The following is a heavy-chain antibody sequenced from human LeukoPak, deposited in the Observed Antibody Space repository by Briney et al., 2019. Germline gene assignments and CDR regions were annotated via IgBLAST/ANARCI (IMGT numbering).Heavy chain of an antibody. CDR2: INPSGGST. CDR1: GYTFTSYY. Sequence: ASVKVSCKASGYTFTSYYMHWVRQAPGQGLEWMGIINPSGGSTSYAQKFQGRVTMTRDTSISTAYMELSRLRSDDTAVYYCARDSPSTYDILTGYTNWFDPWGQGTLVTVSS. V-gene: IGHV1-46*01. J-gene: IGHJ5*02. D-gene: IGHD3-9*01. CDR3: ARDSPSTYDILTGYTNWFDP.